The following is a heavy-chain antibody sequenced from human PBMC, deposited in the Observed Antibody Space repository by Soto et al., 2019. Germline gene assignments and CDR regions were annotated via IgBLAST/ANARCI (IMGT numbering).Heavy chain of an antibody. Sequence: GGSLRLSCAASGFTFSSYAMSWVRQAPGKGLEWVSATSGSGGSTYYADSVKGRFTISRDNSKNTLYLQMNSLRAEDTAVYYCAKDMQTYYDFWSGSQNYGMDVWGQGTTVTVSS. CDR3: AKDMQTYYDFWSGSQNYGMDV. CDR1: GFTFSSYA. V-gene: IGHV3-23*01. CDR2: TSGSGGST. D-gene: IGHD3-3*01. J-gene: IGHJ6*02.